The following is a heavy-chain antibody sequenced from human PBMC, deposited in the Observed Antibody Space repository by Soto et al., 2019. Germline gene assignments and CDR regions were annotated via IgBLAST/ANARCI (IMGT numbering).Heavy chain of an antibody. Sequence: GGSLRLSCAASGFTFSIYDMNWVRHAPGKGLEWVSGVSASGSITSYADSAKGRFTISRDNAKNTVFLQMTGLRAEDTAVYFCAKGDCSGGRCYRGFDYWGQGTLVTVS. CDR1: GFTFSIYD. D-gene: IGHD2-15*01. V-gene: IGHV3-23*01. CDR3: AKGDCSGGRCYRGFDY. CDR2: VSASGSIT. J-gene: IGHJ4*02.